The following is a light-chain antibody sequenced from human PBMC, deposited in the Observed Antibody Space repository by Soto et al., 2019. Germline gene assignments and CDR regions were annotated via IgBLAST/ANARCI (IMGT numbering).Light chain of an antibody. CDR2: INI. V-gene: IGLV1-40*01. J-gene: IGLJ3*02. CDR1: SSEIGAGYD. CDR3: QSYDSSLGGSKGV. Sequence: QSVLTQPPSMSGAPGQMVTISCTGSSSEIGAGYDVHWYQQFPGTAPKLLIYININRPSGVPDRFSGSKSGTSASLAITGLQAEDEADDCCQSYDSSLGGSKGVFGGGTKLTVL.